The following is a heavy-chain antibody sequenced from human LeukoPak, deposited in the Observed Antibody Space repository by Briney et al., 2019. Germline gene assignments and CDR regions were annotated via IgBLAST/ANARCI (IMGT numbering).Heavy chain of an antibody. Sequence: GGSLRLSCAASGFTFSSYWMSWVRQAPGKGLELVANIKQDGSEKYYVDSVKGRFTISRHNAKNSLYLQMNSLRAEDTAVYYCARVGGMEPGLSNYYYYHMDVWGKGPTVPVSS. CDR3: ARVGGMEPGLSNYYYYHMDV. D-gene: IGHD3-16*01. CDR2: IKQDGSEK. J-gene: IGHJ6*03. CDR1: GFTFSSYW. V-gene: IGHV3-7*01.